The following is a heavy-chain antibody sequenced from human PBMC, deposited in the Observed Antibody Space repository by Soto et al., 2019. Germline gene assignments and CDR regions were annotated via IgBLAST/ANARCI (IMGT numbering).Heavy chain of an antibody. CDR1: GYTFTGYY. J-gene: IGHJ5*02. CDR3: ARDEAATGTGFDP. V-gene: IGHV1-2*02. Sequence: ASVKVSCKASGYTFTGYYIHWVRQAPGQGLEWMGWINPNSGGTKYAQKFQGRVTLTRDTSISTAYMELSRVQSDDTAVYYCARDEAATGTGFDPLGQGTLVTVSS. CDR2: INPNSGGT. D-gene: IGHD6-13*01.